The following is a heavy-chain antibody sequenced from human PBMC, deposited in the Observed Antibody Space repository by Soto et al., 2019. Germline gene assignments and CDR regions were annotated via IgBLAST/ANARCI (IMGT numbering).Heavy chain of an antibody. CDR2: IWYDGSNK. Sequence: QVQLVESGGGVVQPGRSLRLSCAASGFTFSSYGMHWVRQAPGKGLEWVAVIWYDGSNKYYADSVKGRFTISRDNSKNTVYLKMNSLRAEDTAVYYCARKGGSGWGPEYWGQGTLVTVSS. J-gene: IGHJ4*02. V-gene: IGHV3-33*01. CDR1: GFTFSSYG. D-gene: IGHD6-19*01. CDR3: ARKGGSGWGPEY.